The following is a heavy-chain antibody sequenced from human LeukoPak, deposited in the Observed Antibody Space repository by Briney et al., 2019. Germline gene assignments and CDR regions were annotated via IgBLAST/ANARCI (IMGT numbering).Heavy chain of an antibody. D-gene: IGHD6-13*01. CDR2: IYWDDDK. CDR1: GFSLSTSGVG. J-gene: IGHJ4*02. CDR3: ARTGSSWFASYFDY. Sequence: ESGPTLVKPTQTLTLTCTFSGFSLSTSGVGVGWIRQPPGKALEWLALIYWDDDKRYSPSLKSRLTITKDTSKNQVVLTMTNMDPVDTATYYCARTGSSWFASYFDYWGQGTLVTVSS. V-gene: IGHV2-5*02.